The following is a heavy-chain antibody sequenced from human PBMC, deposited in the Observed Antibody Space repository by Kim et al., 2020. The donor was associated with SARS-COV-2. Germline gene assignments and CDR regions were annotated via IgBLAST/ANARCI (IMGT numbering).Heavy chain of an antibody. D-gene: IGHD3-10*01. CDR1: GFTFSSYC. CDR2: ITYDGSNK. Sequence: GGSLRLSCAASGFTFSSYCMHWVRQAPGKGLEWVAVITYDGSNKYDADSVKGRFTISRDNSKNTLYLQMNSLRAEDTAVYYCAKESGSGSYYAWTYYYYGMDVWGRGTTVTVSS. J-gene: IGHJ6*02. CDR3: AKESGSGSYYAWTYYYYGMDV. V-gene: IGHV3-30*18.